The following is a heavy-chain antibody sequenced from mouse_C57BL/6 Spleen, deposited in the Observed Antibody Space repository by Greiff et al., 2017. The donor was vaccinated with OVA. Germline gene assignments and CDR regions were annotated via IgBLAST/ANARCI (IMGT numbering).Heavy chain of an antibody. J-gene: IGHJ2*01. CDR2: INPGSGGT. D-gene: IGHD2-2*01. CDR3: ARKWLAYFDY. Sequence: QVQLKESGAELVRPGTSVKVSCKASGYAFTNYLIEWVKQRPGQGLEWIGVINPGSGGTNYNEKFKGKATLTADKSSSTAYMQLSSLTSEDSAVYFCARKWLAYFDYWGQGTTLTVSS. V-gene: IGHV1-54*01. CDR1: GYAFTNYL.